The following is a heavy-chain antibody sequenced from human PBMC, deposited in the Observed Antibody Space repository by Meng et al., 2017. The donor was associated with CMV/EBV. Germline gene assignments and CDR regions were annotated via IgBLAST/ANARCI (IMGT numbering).Heavy chain of an antibody. CDR3: AVGWYFDFDY. J-gene: IGHJ4*02. D-gene: IGHD1-14*01. CDR1: GYSFTNYW. CDR2: IDPSDSYT. Sequence: GESLKISCKGSGYSFTNYWISWVRQMPGKGLEWMGTIDPSDSYTNYSPSFQGHVTISSVKSISTAYLQWSSLKASDTAMYYCAVGWYFDFDYWGQGTLVTVSS. V-gene: IGHV5-10-1*01.